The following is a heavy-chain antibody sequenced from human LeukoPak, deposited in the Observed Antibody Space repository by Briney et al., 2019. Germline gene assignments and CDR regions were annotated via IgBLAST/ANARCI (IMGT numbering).Heavy chain of an antibody. Sequence: PGGSLRLSCAASGFSVSSNYMSWVRQAPGKGLEWVPVISVGGDTYYADFVKGRFTLSRDNSKNTVYLQLNSLRAEDTAVYYCARDLYCSGGTCNQHWGQGTLVTISS. CDR1: GFSVSSNY. CDR2: ISVGGDT. D-gene: IGHD2-15*01. J-gene: IGHJ1*01. CDR3: ARDLYCSGGTCNQH. V-gene: IGHV3-53*01.